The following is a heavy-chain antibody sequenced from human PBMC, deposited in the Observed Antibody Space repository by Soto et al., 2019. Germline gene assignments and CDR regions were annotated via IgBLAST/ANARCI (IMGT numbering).Heavy chain of an antibody. V-gene: IGHV4-39*01. CDR3: WGLVVGYINVVAASSNYDY. J-gene: IGHJ4*02. CDR2: IYYSWST. Sequence: TLSLTCTVSGGSISSSSYYWGWIRQPPGKGLEWIGSIYYSWSTYYNPSLKSRVTMSVDTSKNQFSLKLSSVTAADTAVYYCWGLVVGYINVVAASSNYDYWGQGTLVTVSS. D-gene: IGHD2-15*01. CDR1: GGSISSSSYY.